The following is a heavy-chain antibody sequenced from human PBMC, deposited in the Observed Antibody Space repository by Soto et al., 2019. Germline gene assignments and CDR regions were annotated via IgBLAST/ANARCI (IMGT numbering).Heavy chain of an antibody. D-gene: IGHD1-26*01. V-gene: IGHV1-2*04. CDR2: INPNSGGT. J-gene: IGHJ4*02. CDR3: ARGRRIVGATRATLGFDY. CDR1: GYTFTGYY. Sequence: QVQLVQSGAEVKKPGASVKVSCKASGYTFTGYYMHWVRQAPGQGLEWMGWINPNSGGTNYAQKFQGWVTMTRDTSISTAYMELSRLRSDDTAVYYCARGRRIVGATRATLGFDYWGQGTLVTVSS.